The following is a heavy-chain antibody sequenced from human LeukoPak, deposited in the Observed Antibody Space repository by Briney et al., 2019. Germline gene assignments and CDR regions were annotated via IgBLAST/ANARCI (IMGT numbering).Heavy chain of an antibody. V-gene: IGHV1-69*04. CDR2: IIPILGIA. CDR1: GGTFSSYA. D-gene: IGHD1-26*01. CDR3: ARDRIVGALGNWYFDL. Sequence: SVKVSCKASGGTFSSYAISWVRQAPGQGLEWMGRIIPILGIANYAQKFQGRVTITADKSTSTAYMELSSLRSEDTAVYYCARDRIVGALGNWYFDLWGRGTLVTVSS. J-gene: IGHJ2*01.